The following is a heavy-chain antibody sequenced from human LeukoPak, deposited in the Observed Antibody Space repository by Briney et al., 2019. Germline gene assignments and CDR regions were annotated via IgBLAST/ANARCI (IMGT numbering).Heavy chain of an antibody. J-gene: IGHJ6*03. Sequence: ASVKVSCNSSGYTFTGYYMHWVRQAPGQGLEWMGCINPNSGGTNYAQKFQGRVTMTRDTSISTAYMELSRLRSDDTAVYYCARDYQTYYYDSSGYNYYYYMDVWGKGTTVTVSS. D-gene: IGHD3-22*01. CDR2: INPNSGGT. V-gene: IGHV1-2*02. CDR1: GYTFTGYY. CDR3: ARDYQTYYYDSSGYNYYYYMDV.